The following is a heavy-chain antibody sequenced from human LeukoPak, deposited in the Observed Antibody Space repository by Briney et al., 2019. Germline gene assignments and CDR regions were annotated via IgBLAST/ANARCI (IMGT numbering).Heavy chain of an antibody. CDR1: GYTFTSYA. CDR3: ARRITMVRGVMGGWFDP. D-gene: IGHD3-10*01. CDR2: INAGNGNT. Sequence: ASVKVSCKASGYTFTSYAMHWVRQAPGQRLEWMGWINAGNGNTKYSQKFQGRVTITRDTSASTAYMELSSLRSEDTAVYHCARRITMVRGVMGGWFDPWGQGTLVTVSS. J-gene: IGHJ5*02. V-gene: IGHV1-3*01.